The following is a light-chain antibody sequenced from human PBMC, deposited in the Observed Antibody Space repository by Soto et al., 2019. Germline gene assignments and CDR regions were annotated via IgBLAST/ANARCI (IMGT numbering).Light chain of an antibody. CDR2: WAS. Sequence: DIVMTQSPDSLAVSLGERATISCKSSQSVFYRTDNKDFLAWYQQRPGQPPKLLISWASTREYGGPARLSGSGSGTAFTPTISSLQPEDVALYYCQQYYATQYTFGRGTKLQIK. CDR3: QQYYATQYT. CDR1: QSVFYRTDNKDF. J-gene: IGKJ2*01. V-gene: IGKV4-1*01.